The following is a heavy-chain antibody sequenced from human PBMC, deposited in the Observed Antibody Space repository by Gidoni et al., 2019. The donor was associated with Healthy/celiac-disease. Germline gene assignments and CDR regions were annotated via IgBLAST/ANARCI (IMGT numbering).Heavy chain of an antibody. CDR3: ARIGYRGMGGNYYYYGMDV. Sequence: QVTLKESGPVLVKPTETLTLTCTVSGFSLSNARMGVSWIRQPPGKALEWLAHIFSNDEKSLSTSLKLKPTHSQDTLKSQGGLNNTKLDPGGKTTYYCARIGYRGMGGNYYYYGMDVWGQGTTVTVSS. D-gene: IGHD5-12*01. V-gene: IGHV2-26*01. J-gene: IGHJ6*02. CDR2: IFSNDEK. CDR1: GFSLSNARMG.